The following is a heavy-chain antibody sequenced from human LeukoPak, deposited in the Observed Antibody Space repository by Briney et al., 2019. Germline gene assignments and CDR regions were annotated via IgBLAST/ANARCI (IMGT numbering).Heavy chain of an antibody. J-gene: IGHJ2*01. Sequence: GGSLRLSCAASGFSFSTYSMNWVRQAPGKGLEWVSFISSSSGTIYYADSVKGRFTISRDNAKNSLYPQMNSLRGEDTAVYYCASSVATISAWYFDVWGRGTLVTVSS. V-gene: IGHV3-48*01. CDR1: GFSFSTYS. D-gene: IGHD5-12*01. CDR3: ASSVATISAWYFDV. CDR2: ISSSSGTI.